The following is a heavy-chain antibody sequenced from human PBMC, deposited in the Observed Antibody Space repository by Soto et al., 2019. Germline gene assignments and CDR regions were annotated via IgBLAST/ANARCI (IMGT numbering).Heavy chain of an antibody. CDR3: AREGRLHWFES. Sequence: QSLSGARPGGSISTYSWSPWLRQLPGTGLEWIGEIKHTGDANANPALRSRVSMSVDRTKNQFFLNLRSVSAADTAVYLCAREGRLHWFESWVQGTLVTVSS. V-gene: IGHV4-4*01. CDR1: GGSISTYSW. J-gene: IGHJ5*01. CDR2: IKHTGDA.